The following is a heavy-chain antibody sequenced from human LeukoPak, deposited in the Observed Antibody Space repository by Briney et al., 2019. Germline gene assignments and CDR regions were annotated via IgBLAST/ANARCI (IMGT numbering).Heavy chain of an antibody. D-gene: IGHD4-17*01. V-gene: IGHV3-23*01. CDR3: AKDPYSNYGVNWFDP. Sequence: GGSLRLSCAASGFSFSSYAMSWVRQAPGKGLEWVSSISGSGGATYYADSVKGRFTISRDNSKNTRYLQMNTLRAGDTAVYYCAKDPYSNYGVNWFDPWGQGTLVTVSS. J-gene: IGHJ5*02. CDR1: GFSFSSYA. CDR2: ISGSGGAT.